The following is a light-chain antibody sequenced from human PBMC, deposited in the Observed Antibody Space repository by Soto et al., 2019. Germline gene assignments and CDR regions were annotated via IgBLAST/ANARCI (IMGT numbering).Light chain of an antibody. Sequence: QSALTQPRSVSGSPGQSVTISCTGTSSDVGNYNYVSWYQQYPGKAPKLMIYEVSKRPSGVPDRFSGSKSGNTASLTISGLQTEDEADYYCCSYVGSFTWPFGGGTKLTVL. CDR1: SSDVGNYNY. CDR3: CSYVGSFTWP. J-gene: IGLJ3*02. V-gene: IGLV2-11*01. CDR2: EVS.